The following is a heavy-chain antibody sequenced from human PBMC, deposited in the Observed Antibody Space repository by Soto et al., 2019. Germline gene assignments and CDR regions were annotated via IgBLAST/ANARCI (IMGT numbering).Heavy chain of an antibody. CDR2: INPNSGDT. Sequence: ASVKVSCKASGYTFTGYYVHWVRQAPGQGMEWMGWINPNSGDTYLAQRFQGRVTMNRDTSIGTAYMELRGLTSDDTAEYYCAKGGAIVAAGTRVYPYNAMDVWGQGTTVTVSS. CDR1: GYTFTGYY. V-gene: IGHV1-2*02. J-gene: IGHJ6*02. D-gene: IGHD1-26*01. CDR3: AKGGAIVAAGTRVYPYNAMDV.